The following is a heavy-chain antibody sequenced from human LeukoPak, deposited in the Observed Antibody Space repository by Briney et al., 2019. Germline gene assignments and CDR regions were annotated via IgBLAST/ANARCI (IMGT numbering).Heavy chain of an antibody. CDR3: ARSRPVFDY. Sequence: SETLSLTCTVSGYSISSGYYWGWIRQPPGKGLEWIGSIYHSGSTHYNPSLKSRVTISVDTSKNQFSLKLSSVTAADTAVYYCARSRPVFDYWGQGTLVTVSS. CDR1: GYSISSGYY. V-gene: IGHV4-38-2*02. CDR2: IYHSGST. J-gene: IGHJ4*02.